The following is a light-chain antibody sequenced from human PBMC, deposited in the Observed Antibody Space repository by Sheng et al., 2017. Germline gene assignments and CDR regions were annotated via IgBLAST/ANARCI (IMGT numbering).Light chain of an antibody. CDR2: AAS. CDR1: QGISNY. Sequence: DIQMTQSPSSLSASIGDRVTITCRASQGISNYLAWYQQKPGKVPRLLIHAASTLQSGVPSRFSGSGSGTDFILTISSLQPEDVATYYCQNYNSAPLTFGGGPKVEIK. CDR3: QNYNSAPLT. J-gene: IGKJ4*01. V-gene: IGKV1-27*01.